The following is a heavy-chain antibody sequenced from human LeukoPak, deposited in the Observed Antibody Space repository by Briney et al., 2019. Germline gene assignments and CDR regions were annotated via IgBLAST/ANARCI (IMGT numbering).Heavy chain of an antibody. CDR3: VSRSYGSGSFVFDY. Sequence: PGGSLRLSCAASGFTVSSNYMSWVRQAPGKGLEWVSVIYSGGSTYYADSVKGRFTISRDNSKNMLYFQMNSLRAEDTAVYYCVSRSYGSGSFVFDYWGQGTLVTVSS. D-gene: IGHD3-10*01. J-gene: IGHJ4*02. CDR1: GFTVSSNY. CDR2: IYSGGST. V-gene: IGHV3-53*01.